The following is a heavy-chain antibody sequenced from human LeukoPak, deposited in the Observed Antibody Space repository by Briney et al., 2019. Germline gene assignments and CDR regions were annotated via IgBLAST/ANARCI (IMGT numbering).Heavy chain of an antibody. CDR3: AKGRGYY. CDR2: IRYDGSNK. J-gene: IGHJ4*02. Sequence: PGGSLTFSCAASGFSFSSYGTHWVRQVPGKGLEWVAFIRYDGSNKYYADSVKGRFTISRDNSKNTLYLQMNSLRAEDTSVYYCAKGRGYYWGQGTLVTVSS. V-gene: IGHV3-30*02. CDR1: GFSFSSYG. D-gene: IGHD5-12*01.